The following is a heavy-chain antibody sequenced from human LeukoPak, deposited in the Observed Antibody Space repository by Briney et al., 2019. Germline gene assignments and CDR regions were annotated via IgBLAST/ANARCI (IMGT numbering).Heavy chain of an antibody. J-gene: IGHJ4*02. V-gene: IGHV4-59*08. Sequence: PSETLSLTCTVSGGSISSYYWSWIRQPPGKGLEWIGYIYYSGSTNYNPSLKSRVTISVDTSKNQFSLKLSSVTAADTAVCYCARSWSYGSPYYFDYWGQGTLVTVSS. CDR2: IYYSGST. CDR3: ARSWSYGSPYYFDY. CDR1: GGSISSYY. D-gene: IGHD5-18*01.